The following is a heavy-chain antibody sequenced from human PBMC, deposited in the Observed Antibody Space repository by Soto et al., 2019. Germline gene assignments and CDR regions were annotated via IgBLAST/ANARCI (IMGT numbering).Heavy chain of an antibody. CDR1: GYSFSNFG. Sequence: QVQLVQSGAEVKKPGASVKVSCKASGYSFSNFGISWVRQAPGQGLEWMGWISTYNGHTTYAQKFQGRVTMTTDTSTNTAYMELRSLRSDDTAVYYCARDWGQQWLAYGLDVWGLGTTVTVSS. V-gene: IGHV1-18*01. J-gene: IGHJ6*02. CDR2: ISTYNGHT. D-gene: IGHD6-19*01. CDR3: ARDWGQQWLAYGLDV.